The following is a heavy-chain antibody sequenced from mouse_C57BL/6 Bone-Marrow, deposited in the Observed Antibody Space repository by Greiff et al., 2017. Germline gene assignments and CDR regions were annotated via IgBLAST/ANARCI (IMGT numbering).Heavy chain of an antibody. V-gene: IGHV1-22*01. Sequence: EVQLQQSGPELVKPGASVKMSCKASGYTFTDYNMHWVKQSHGKSLEWIGYINPNNGGTSYNQKFKGKATLTVNKSSSTAYMELRSLTSEDSAVYYCARGVYYGSSYEFAYWGQGTLVTVSA. CDR2: INPNNGGT. CDR1: GYTFTDYN. J-gene: IGHJ3*01. CDR3: ARGVYYGSSYEFAY. D-gene: IGHD1-1*01.